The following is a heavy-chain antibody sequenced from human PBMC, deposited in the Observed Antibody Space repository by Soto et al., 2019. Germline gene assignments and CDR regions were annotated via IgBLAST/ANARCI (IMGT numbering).Heavy chain of an antibody. Sequence: GASVKVSCKVSGYTLTELSMHWVRQAPGKGLEWMGGFDPEDGETIYAQKFQGRVTMTEDTSTDTAYMELSSPRSEDTAVYYCATDSSAGGYYYYGMDVWGQGTTVTVSS. J-gene: IGHJ6*02. D-gene: IGHD6-6*01. CDR3: ATDSSAGGYYYYGMDV. V-gene: IGHV1-24*01. CDR2: FDPEDGET. CDR1: GYTLTELS.